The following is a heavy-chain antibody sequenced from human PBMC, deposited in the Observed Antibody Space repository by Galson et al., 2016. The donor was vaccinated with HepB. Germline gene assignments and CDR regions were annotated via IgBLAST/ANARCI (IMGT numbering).Heavy chain of an antibody. CDR1: GFTLNSYA. CDR2: ISTRRTT. Sequence: SLRLSRAASGFTLNSYAMSWVRQAPGKGLERVASISTRRTTYYSDSVQGRFTISRDNSNNTLYLQMNGLRAEDTAVYYCAKERLVRRIFDRWGQGTLLTVSS. D-gene: IGHD1-1*01. V-gene: IGHV3-23*01. J-gene: IGHJ4*02. CDR3: AKERLVRRIFDR.